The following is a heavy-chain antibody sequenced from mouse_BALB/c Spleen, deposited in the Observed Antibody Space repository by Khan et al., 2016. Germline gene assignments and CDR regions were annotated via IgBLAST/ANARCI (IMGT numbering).Heavy chain of an antibody. CDR1: GYDFSRYW. V-gene: IGHV4-1*02. CDR2: MNQDSSTI. J-gene: IGHJ2*01. CDR3: ARLWYYGYVDV. Sequence: EVKLLESGGGLVQPGGSLKLSCAASGYDFSRYWMSRVRQAPGKGLEWIGEMNQDSSTINYPPSLKDKFIISRDNAKQMLYLQMSKVRSEATEHCYCARLWYYGYVDVCGQGTTPTVSS. D-gene: IGHD1-1*01.